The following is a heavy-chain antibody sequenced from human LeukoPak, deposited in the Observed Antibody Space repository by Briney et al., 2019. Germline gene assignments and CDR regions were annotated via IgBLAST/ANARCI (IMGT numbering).Heavy chain of an antibody. D-gene: IGHD2-21*02. Sequence: SETLSLTCSVSGGSISSSSNYWGWIRQPPGKGLEWIGSIYYSGSTYYNPSLKSRVTISVDTSKNQFSLKLSSVTAADTAVYYCAREAYCGGDCYSGFDYWGQGTLVTVSS. J-gene: IGHJ4*02. V-gene: IGHV4-39*07. CDR1: GGSISSSSNY. CDR3: AREAYCGGDCYSGFDY. CDR2: IYYSGST.